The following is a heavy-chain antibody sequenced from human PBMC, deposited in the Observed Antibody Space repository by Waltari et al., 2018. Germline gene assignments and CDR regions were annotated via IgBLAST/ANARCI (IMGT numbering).Heavy chain of an antibody. CDR1: GGSISNLNFY. Sequence: QVQLQESGPGLAKASQTLSLTCDVSGGSISNLNFYWSWIRQPAGKGLVWIGRIYRRGVTDYNPSLRGRATMFLDMSKNQFSLTVDSLIAADTAVYYCAVSPDTATSRAAFHFWGPGTTVSVSS. J-gene: IGHJ6*02. CDR3: AVSPDTATSRAAFHF. D-gene: IGHD5-18*01. CDR2: IYRRGVT. V-gene: IGHV4-61*02.